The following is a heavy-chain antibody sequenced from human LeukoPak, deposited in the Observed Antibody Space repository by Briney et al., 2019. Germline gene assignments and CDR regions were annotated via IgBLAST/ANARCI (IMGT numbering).Heavy chain of an antibody. J-gene: IGHJ4*02. V-gene: IGHV1-69*13. D-gene: IGHD5-24*01. Sequence: SVKVSCKASGGTFSSYAISWVRQAPGQGLEWMGGIIPIFGTANYAQKFQGRVTITADESTSTAYMELSSLRSEDTAVYYCASAVEMATTADYWGQGTLVTVSS. CDR3: ASAVEMATTADY. CDR1: GGTFSSYA. CDR2: IIPIFGTA.